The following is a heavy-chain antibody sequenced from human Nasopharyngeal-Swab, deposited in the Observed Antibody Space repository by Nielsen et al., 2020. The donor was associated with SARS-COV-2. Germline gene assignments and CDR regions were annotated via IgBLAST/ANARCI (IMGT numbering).Heavy chain of an antibody. D-gene: IGHD1-14*01. CDR3: AREEELGTAYYFDY. CDR1: GFTFSSYG. V-gene: IGHV3-33*01. J-gene: IGHJ4*02. Sequence: GESLQISCAASGFTFSSYGMHWVRQAPGKGLEWVAVIWYDGSNKYYADSVKGRFTISRDNSKNTLYLQMNSLRAEDTAVYYCAREEELGTAYYFDYWGQGTLVTVSS. CDR2: IWYDGSNK.